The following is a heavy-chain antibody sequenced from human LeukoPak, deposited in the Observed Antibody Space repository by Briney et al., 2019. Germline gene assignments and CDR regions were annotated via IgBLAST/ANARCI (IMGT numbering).Heavy chain of an antibody. CDR3: ARESVTTKYYYYYYGMDV. CDR2: FNAGNGNT. J-gene: IGHJ6*02. Sequence: ASVKVSCKASGYTFTSYAMHWVRQAPGQRLEWMGWFNAGNGNTKYSQKFQGRVTITRDTSASTAYMELSSLRSEDTAVYYCARESVTTKYYYYYYGMDVWGQGTTVTVSS. CDR1: GYTFTSYA. V-gene: IGHV1-3*01. D-gene: IGHD4-11*01.